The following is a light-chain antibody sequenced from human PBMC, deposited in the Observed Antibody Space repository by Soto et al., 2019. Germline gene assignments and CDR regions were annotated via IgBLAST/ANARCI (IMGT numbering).Light chain of an antibody. CDR3: LSPAGSVV. Sequence: QSALTQPASVSGSPGQSITISCTGTSSDVGSYNLVSWYQQHPGKAPKLMIYEVSKRPSGVSNRFSGSKSGNTASLTICGLQAEVGADSHSLSPAGSVVFGGGTKLTLL. CDR1: SSDVGSYNL. V-gene: IGLV2-23*02. CDR2: EVS. J-gene: IGLJ2*01.